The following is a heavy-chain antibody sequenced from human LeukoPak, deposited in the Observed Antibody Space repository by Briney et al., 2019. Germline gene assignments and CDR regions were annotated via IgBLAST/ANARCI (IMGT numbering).Heavy chain of an antibody. V-gene: IGHV4-59*01. D-gene: IGHD4-17*01. CDR2: IYYSGST. CDR3: ARSKTTFRY. Sequence: TPSETLSLTCTVSGGSISSYYWSWIRQPPGKGLEWIGYIYYSGSTNYNPSLKSRVTISVDTSKNQFSLKLSSVTAADTAVYYCARSKTTFRYWGQGTLVTVSS. CDR1: GGSISSYY. J-gene: IGHJ4*02.